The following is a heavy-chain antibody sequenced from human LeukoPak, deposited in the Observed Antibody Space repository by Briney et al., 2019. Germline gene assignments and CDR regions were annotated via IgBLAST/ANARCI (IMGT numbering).Heavy chain of an antibody. CDR1: GDSLTSYP. D-gene: IGHD3-3*01. V-gene: IGHV4-59*12. Sequence: SETLSLTCTVSGDSLTSYPWNWIRQSPGKGLEWIGFIHYRGRYTYNPSLRSRVTMYVDRTKNQFSLTVSSVTTADTANYYCAKWSDSKRAFDIWGQGTMVTVSS. J-gene: IGHJ3*02. CDR3: AKWSDSKRAFDI. CDR2: IHYRGRY.